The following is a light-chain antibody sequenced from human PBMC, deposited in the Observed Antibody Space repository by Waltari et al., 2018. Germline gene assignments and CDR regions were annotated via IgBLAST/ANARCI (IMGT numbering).Light chain of an antibody. J-gene: IGKJ2*01. CDR3: QQYSSLPYT. Sequence: DIQMTQSPDSLSASVGDRVSITCRASQVIGSYLSWYRQKPGKAPELLIRSVSRLESGVPSTFSGTGSGSEFTLIISSLQPEDFATYYCQQYSSLPYTFGQGTEVEI. CDR2: SVS. CDR1: QVIGSY. V-gene: IGKV1-17*01.